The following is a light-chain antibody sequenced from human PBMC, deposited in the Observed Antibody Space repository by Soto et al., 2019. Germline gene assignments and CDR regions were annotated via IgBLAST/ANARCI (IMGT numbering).Light chain of an antibody. CDR1: SGHSSYA. CDR2: LNSDGSH. CDR3: QTWGTGGV. Sequence: QPVLTQSPSASASLGASVKLTCTLSSGHSSYAIAWHQQQPEKGPRYLMKLNSDGSHSKGDGILDRFSGSSSGAERYLTISSLQSEDEADYYCQTWGTGGVFGGGTKLTVL. V-gene: IGLV4-69*01. J-gene: IGLJ2*01.